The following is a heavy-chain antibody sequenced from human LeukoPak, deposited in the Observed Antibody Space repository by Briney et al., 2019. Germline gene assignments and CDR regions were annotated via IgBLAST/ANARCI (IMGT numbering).Heavy chain of an antibody. D-gene: IGHD2-15*01. V-gene: IGHV1-69*04. Sequence: SVKVSCKASGGTFSSYAISWVRQAPGQGLEWMGRIIPILGIANYAQKFQDRVTITADKSTSTAYMELSSLRSEDTAVYYCAKLSGGRYCSGGSCYSDYWGQGTLVTVSS. CDR1: GGTFSSYA. J-gene: IGHJ4*02. CDR3: AKLSGGRYCSGGSCYSDY. CDR2: IIPILGIA.